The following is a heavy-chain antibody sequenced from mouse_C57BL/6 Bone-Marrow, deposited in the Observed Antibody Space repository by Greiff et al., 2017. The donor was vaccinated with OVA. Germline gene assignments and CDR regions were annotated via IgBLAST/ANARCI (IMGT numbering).Heavy chain of an antibody. CDR3: ARRRSTMVSKYYFDY. CDR1: GYTFTDYY. CDR2: INPNNGGT. Sequence: VQLQQSGPELVKPGASVKISCKASGYTFTDYYMNWVKQSHGKSLEWIGDINPNNGGTSYNQKFKGKATLTVDKSSSTAYMELRSLTSEDSAVYYCARRRSTMVSKYYFDYWGQGTTLTVSS. D-gene: IGHD2-2*01. J-gene: IGHJ2*01. V-gene: IGHV1-26*01.